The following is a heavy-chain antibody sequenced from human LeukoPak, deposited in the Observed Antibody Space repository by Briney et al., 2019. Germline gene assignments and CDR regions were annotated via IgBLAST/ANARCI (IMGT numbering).Heavy chain of an antibody. D-gene: IGHD3-10*01. CDR3: ASQALLWFGELLYFDY. J-gene: IGHJ4*02. Sequence: PSETLSLTCTVSGGSISSSSYYWGWIRQPPGKGLEWIGSIYYSGSTYYNPSLKSRVTISVDTSKNQFSLKLSSVTAADTAVYYCASQALLWFGELLYFDYWGQGTLVTVSS. CDR2: IYYSGST. V-gene: IGHV4-39*01. CDR1: GGSISSSSYY.